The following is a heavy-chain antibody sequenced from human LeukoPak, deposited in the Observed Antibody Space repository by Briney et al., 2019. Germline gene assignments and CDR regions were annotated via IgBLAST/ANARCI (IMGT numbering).Heavy chain of an antibody. V-gene: IGHV3-21*01. Sequence: GGSLRLSCAASGFTFSSYSMNWVRQAPGKGLEWVSSISSSSSYIYYPDSVRGRFTISRDNAKNSLYLQMNSLRAEDTAVYYCARDLGPYYGMDVWGQGTTVTVSS. D-gene: IGHD3-16*01. J-gene: IGHJ6*02. CDR1: GFTFSSYS. CDR3: ARDLGPYYGMDV. CDR2: ISSSSSYI.